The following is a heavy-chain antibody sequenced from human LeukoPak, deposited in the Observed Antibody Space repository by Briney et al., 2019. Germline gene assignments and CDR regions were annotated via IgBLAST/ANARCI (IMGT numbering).Heavy chain of an antibody. CDR1: GFTFRNYA. CDR2: IQYDGTNK. V-gene: IGHV3-33*05. Sequence: GRSLRLSCAASGFTFRNYAMHWVRQAPGKGLEWVAVIQYDGTNKYYADSVKGRFTISRDNSKSTVYLQVNNLRGEDTAVYYCVKEGYSYGDDFWGQGTLVIVSS. J-gene: IGHJ4*02. D-gene: IGHD5-18*01. CDR3: VKEGYSYGDDF.